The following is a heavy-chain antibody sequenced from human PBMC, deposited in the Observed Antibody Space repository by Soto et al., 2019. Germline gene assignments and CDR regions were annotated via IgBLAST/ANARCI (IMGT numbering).Heavy chain of an antibody. D-gene: IGHD6-6*01. Sequence: PSETLSLTCTVSGGSVSISHYYWTWIRQPPGKELEWIGYIYHTGSTNYNPSLKSRVTISVDTSKNQFSLKLSSVTAADTAVYYCAGDRLAARYYYNGLDVWGQGTTVTVS. J-gene: IGHJ6*02. CDR3: AGDRLAARYYYNGLDV. CDR1: GGSVSISHYY. V-gene: IGHV4-61*01. CDR2: IYHTGST.